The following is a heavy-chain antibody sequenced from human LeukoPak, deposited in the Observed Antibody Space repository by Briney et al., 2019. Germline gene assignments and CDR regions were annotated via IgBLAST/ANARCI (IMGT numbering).Heavy chain of an antibody. CDR2: ISSSGSTI. D-gene: IGHD3-10*01. V-gene: IGHV3-48*03. J-gene: IGHJ4*02. Sequence: AGVSLRLFRAASGFTFSSYEINWVRQAPGKGLEWVSYISSSGSTIYYADSVKGRFTISRDNAKNSLYLQMNSLRAEDTAVYYCASKTWFGELLGWYFDYWGQGTLVTVSS. CDR3: ASKTWFGELLGWYFDY. CDR1: GFTFSSYE.